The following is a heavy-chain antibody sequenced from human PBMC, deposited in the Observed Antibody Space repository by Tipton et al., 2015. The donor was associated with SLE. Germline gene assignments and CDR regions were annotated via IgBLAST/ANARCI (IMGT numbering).Heavy chain of an antibody. CDR3: ARTLDALDI. CDR2: AYTTGSP. CDR1: GVSISSASYY. J-gene: IGHJ3*02. Sequence: LRLSCTVSGVSISSASYYWNWIRQPAGKGLEWIGLAYTTGSPYYNPSLESRVAISMDTSKNQFSLKLTAVTAADTAVYYCARTLDALDIWGQVTMVTVSS. V-gene: IGHV4-61*02.